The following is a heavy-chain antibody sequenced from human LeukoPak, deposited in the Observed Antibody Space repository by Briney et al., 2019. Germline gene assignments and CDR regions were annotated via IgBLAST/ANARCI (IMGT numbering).Heavy chain of an antibody. CDR1: GGTFSNYT. CDR3: ARDGGCSSTSCYLFDY. D-gene: IGHD2-2*01. Sequence: GASVKVSCKASGGTFSNYTISWVRQAPGQGLEWMGRIIPILGIANYAQKFQGRVTITADKSTSTAYMELSSLRSEDTAVYYCARDGGCSSTSCYLFDYWGQGTLVTVSS. V-gene: IGHV1-69*04. CDR2: IIPILGIA. J-gene: IGHJ4*02.